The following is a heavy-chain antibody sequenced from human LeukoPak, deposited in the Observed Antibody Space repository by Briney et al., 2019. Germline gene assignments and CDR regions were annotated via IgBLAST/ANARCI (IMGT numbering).Heavy chain of an antibody. CDR2: ISAYNGNT. J-gene: IGHJ4*02. D-gene: IGHD2-15*01. CDR1: GYTFTSYG. CDR3: ARRYCSDSSCYTDAY. V-gene: IGHV1-18*01. Sequence: ASVKVSCKASGYTFTSYGISWVRQAPGQGLEWMGWISAYNGNTNYAQKLQGRVTMTTDTSTSTAYMELRSLRSDDTAVYYCARRYCSDSSCYTDAYWGQGTLVTVSS.